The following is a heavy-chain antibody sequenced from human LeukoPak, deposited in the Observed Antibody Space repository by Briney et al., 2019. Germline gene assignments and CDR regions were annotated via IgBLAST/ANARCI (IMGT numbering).Heavy chain of an antibody. CDR3: ATGEEGTFDY. D-gene: IGHD3-10*01. V-gene: IGHV4-34*01. J-gene: IGHJ4*02. CDR2: INHSGST. CDR1: GGSFSGYY. Sequence: LSETLSLTYAVYGGSFSGYYWSWIRQPPGKGLEWIGEINHSGSTNYNPSLKSRVTISVDTSKNQFSLKLSSVTAADTAVYYCATGEEGTFDYWGQGTLVTVSS.